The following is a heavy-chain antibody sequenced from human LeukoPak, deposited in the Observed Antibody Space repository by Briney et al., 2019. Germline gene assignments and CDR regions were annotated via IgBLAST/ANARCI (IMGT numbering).Heavy chain of an antibody. CDR1: GFTFSSYS. CDR2: VSTGSNYI. V-gene: IGHV3-21*01. Sequence: GGSLRLSCTASGFTFSSYSLNWVRQAPGKGLEWVSSVSTGSNYIYYADSVKGRFTISRDNSENTLYLQVNSLRAEDTAVYYCTKAMVGASIFDYWGQGTLVTVSS. D-gene: IGHD1-26*01. J-gene: IGHJ4*02. CDR3: TKAMVGASIFDY.